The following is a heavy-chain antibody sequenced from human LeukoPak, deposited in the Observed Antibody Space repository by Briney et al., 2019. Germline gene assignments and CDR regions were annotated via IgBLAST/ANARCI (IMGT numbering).Heavy chain of an antibody. CDR1: GFTFISYS. Sequence: GGSLRLSCAASGFTFISYSMNSVRQAPGKAMEWVSSITTSGTHIFYADSVKGRFTISRDNASNSLYLQMDSLGPEDTAVYYCARDPYSGNYGNDYYYYMDVWGKGTTVTISS. CDR2: ITTSGTHI. J-gene: IGHJ6*03. D-gene: IGHD1-26*01. CDR3: ARDPYSGNYGNDYYYYMDV. V-gene: IGHV3-21*01.